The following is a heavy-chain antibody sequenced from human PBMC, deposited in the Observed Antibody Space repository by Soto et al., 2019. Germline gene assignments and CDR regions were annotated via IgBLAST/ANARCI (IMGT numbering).Heavy chain of an antibody. CDR2: IYPGDSDT. V-gene: IGHV5-51*01. J-gene: IGHJ6*02. Sequence: GESLKISCKGSGYSFTSYWIGWVRQMPGKGLEWMGIIYPGDSDTRYSPSFQGQVTISADKSISTAYLQWSSLKASDTAMYYCARGRHDSSGYYPAARYYGMDVWGQGTTVTAP. D-gene: IGHD3-22*01. CDR3: ARGRHDSSGYYPAARYYGMDV. CDR1: GYSFTSYW.